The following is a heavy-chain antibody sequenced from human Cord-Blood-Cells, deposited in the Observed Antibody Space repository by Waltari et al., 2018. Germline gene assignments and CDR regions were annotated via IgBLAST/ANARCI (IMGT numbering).Heavy chain of an antibody. CDR3: ASRPGITGRNDAFDI. D-gene: IGHD1-20*01. CDR2: IYCGGST. J-gene: IGHJ3*02. CDR1: GVPVTCTC. V-gene: IGHV3-53*02. Sequence: ELQLVETGGGLIRPGGSVRLSFSASGVPVTCTCLSGVRRAPGKGVEVVSVIYCGGSTYYGDSVKGRFTISRDNSKNTLYLQMNSLGAEDTAVYYCASRPGITGRNDAFDIWGQGTMVTVSS.